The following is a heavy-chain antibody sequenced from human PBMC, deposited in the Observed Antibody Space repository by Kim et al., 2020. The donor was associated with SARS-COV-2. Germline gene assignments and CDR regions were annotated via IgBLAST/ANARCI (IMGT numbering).Heavy chain of an antibody. CDR2: INHSGST. D-gene: IGHD3-10*01. CDR3: ALHMVRGVIIR. V-gene: IGHV4-34*01. Sequence: SETLSLTCAVYGGSFSGYYWSWIRQPPGKGLEWIGEINHSGSTNYNPSLKSRVTISVDTSKNQFSLKLSSVTAADTAVYYCALHMVRGVIIRWGQGTLVTVSS. J-gene: IGHJ4*02. CDR1: GGSFSGYY.